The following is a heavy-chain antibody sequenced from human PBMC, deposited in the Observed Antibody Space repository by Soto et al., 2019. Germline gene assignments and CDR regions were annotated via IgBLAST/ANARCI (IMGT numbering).Heavy chain of an antibody. D-gene: IGHD3-10*01. CDR3: ARKVSGSTGRPDLWYFDL. Sequence: EVQLLDSGGGLVQPGGSLRLSCAASGFTFSGYALTWVRQAPGKGLEWVSAISGGGDATFYADSVKGRFTISRDNSKNTLYLPMNTLRAEDTAVYYCARKVSGSTGRPDLWYFDLWGRGTRVTVSS. CDR1: GFTFSGYA. V-gene: IGHV3-23*01. J-gene: IGHJ2*01. CDR2: ISGGGDAT.